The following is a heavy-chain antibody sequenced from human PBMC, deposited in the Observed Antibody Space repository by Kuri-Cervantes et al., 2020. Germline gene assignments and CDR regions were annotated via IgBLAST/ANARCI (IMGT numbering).Heavy chain of an antibody. CDR1: GFTFSSYS. V-gene: IGHV3-21*01. Sequence: GGSLRLSCAASGFTFSSYSMNWVRQAPGKGPEWVSSISSSSYIYYADSVKGRFTISRDNAKNSLYLQMNSLRAEDTAVYYCARDHSLRGVKYYFDYWGQGTLVTVSS. D-gene: IGHD3-10*01. CDR2: ISSSSYI. CDR3: ARDHSLRGVKYYFDY. J-gene: IGHJ4*02.